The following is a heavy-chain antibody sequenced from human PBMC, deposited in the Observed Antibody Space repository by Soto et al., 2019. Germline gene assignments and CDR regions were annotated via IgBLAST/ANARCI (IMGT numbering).Heavy chain of an antibody. CDR1: GYVFAGYW. CDR2: IYPDNSNT. Sequence: VQLVQSGTEVKKPGESLKISCKGSGYVFAGYWIAWVRQMPGKGLEWMGIIYPDNSNTKYSRSFQGQVTISADKSSSTAYLQWSSLKASDTAIYYCARQGAAVPTVPLIWFDPWGQGTLVTVSS. V-gene: IGHV5-51*01. D-gene: IGHD6-13*01. J-gene: IGHJ5*02. CDR3: ARQGAAVPTVPLIWFDP.